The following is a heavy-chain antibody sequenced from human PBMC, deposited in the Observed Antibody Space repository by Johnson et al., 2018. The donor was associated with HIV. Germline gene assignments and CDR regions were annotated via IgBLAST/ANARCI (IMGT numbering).Heavy chain of an antibody. D-gene: IGHD3-9*01. J-gene: IGHJ3*02. CDR3: ALILTERDAFDI. Sequence: QVQLLESGGGVVQPGGSLRLSCAASGFTFSSYGMHWVRQAPGKGLEWVAFIRYDGSNKYYAYSVKGRFTISRDNSKNTLYLQMNSLRAEDTAVYYCALILTERDAFDIWGQGTMVTVSS. CDR1: GFTFSSYG. V-gene: IGHV3-30*02. CDR2: IRYDGSNK.